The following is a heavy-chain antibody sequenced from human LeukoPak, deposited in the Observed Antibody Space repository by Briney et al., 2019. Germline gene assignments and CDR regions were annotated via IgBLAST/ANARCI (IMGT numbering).Heavy chain of an antibody. D-gene: IGHD3-10*01. V-gene: IGHV3-23*01. Sequence: GGSLRLSCAASGFTFSTFAMIWVRQPPGKGLEWVSSIFPSGGEIHYADSVRGRFTISRDNSKNTLYLQMNSLRAEDTAVYYCAKDGILLDYYGSGSYFDPWGQGTLVTVSS. CDR1: GFTFSTFA. CDR2: IFPSGGEI. J-gene: IGHJ5*02. CDR3: AKDGILLDYYGSGSYFDP.